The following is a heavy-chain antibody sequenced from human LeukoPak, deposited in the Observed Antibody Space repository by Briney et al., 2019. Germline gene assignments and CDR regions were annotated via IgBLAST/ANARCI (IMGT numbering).Heavy chain of an antibody. CDR1: GYTFTSYY. D-gene: IGHD2/OR15-2a*01. CDR3: AREEYCNSTTCYKAFDI. V-gene: IGHV1-46*01. J-gene: IGHJ3*02. Sequence: ASVKVSCKASGYTFTSYYMQWVRQAPGQGLEWMGIINPSGGSTSYAQKLQGRVTMTRDTSTSTVYMELSSLRSEDTAVYYCAREEYCNSTTCYKAFDIWGQGTMVTVSS. CDR2: INPSGGST.